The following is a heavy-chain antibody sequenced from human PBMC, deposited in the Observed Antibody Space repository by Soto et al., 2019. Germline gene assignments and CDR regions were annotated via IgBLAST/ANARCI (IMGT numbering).Heavy chain of an antibody. CDR2: INPNGGVT. Sequence: QVQLVQSGAEVRKPGASVTVSCRSSGDSFNDYYIHWVRQAPGQGFGWMGWINPNGGVTKYAQKFQGWVSMPRDTSIRTVYMQLSRLRSDDTAVYYCARESGGATATLDYYYFYMDVWGTGTTVTVSS. CDR3: ARESGGATATLDYYYFYMDV. V-gene: IGHV1-2*04. J-gene: IGHJ6*03. CDR1: GDSFNDYY. D-gene: IGHD5-12*01.